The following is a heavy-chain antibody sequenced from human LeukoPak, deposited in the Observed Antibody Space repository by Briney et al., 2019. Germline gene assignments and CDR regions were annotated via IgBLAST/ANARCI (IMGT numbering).Heavy chain of an antibody. CDR3: ARAAPYYYGSGSRFDY. Sequence: SVKVSCKASRGTFSSYAISWVRQAPGQGLEWMGGIIPIFGTANYAQKFQGRVTITADESTSTAYMELSSLRSEDTAVYYCARAAPYYYGSGSRFDYWGQGTLVTVSS. V-gene: IGHV1-69*13. CDR1: RGTFSSYA. D-gene: IGHD3-10*01. CDR2: IIPIFGTA. J-gene: IGHJ4*02.